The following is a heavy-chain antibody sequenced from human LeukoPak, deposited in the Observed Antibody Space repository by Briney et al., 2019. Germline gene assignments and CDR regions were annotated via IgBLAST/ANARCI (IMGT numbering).Heavy chain of an antibody. D-gene: IGHD6-13*01. CDR1: GGSFSGYY. J-gene: IGHJ5*02. CDR2: INHSGST. V-gene: IGHV4-34*01. CDR3: ARGVLAAAGTNWFDP. Sequence: SETLSLTCAVYGGSFSGYYWSWIRQPPGKGLEWIGEINHSGSTNYNPSLKGRVTISVDTSKSQFSLKLSSVTAADTAVYYCARGVLAAAGTNWFDPWGQGTLVTVSS.